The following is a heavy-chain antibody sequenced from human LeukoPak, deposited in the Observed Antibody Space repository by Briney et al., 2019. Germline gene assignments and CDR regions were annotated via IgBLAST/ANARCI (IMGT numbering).Heavy chain of an antibody. J-gene: IGHJ3*02. CDR1: GWTFSGYY. Sequence: AETLSLTCAVYGWTFSGYYWSWIRQPPGKGLEWIGEINNSGSTNYNPSLMSRGTIFVETYKNQFSLQQITMTAAEEAVYYCADYQFAYYGIFTGRPYAFDSWGQLTMVTASS. CDR2: INNSGST. D-gene: IGHD3-9*01. CDR3: ADYQFAYYGIFTGRPYAFDS. V-gene: IGHV4-34*08.